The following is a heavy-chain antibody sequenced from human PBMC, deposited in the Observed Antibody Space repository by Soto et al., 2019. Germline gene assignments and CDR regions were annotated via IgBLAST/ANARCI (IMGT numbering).Heavy chain of an antibody. Sequence: QVQLQESGPGLVKPSGTLSLTCAVSGGSISSSNWWSWVRQPPGKGLEWIGEIYHSGSTNYNPSRNSRVTIAVDKSKNQFSLKLSSVTAADTAVYYCARDGAWVDYGGWAETRNDAFDIWGQGTMVTVSS. CDR1: GGSISSSNW. CDR3: ARDGAWVDYGGWAETRNDAFDI. V-gene: IGHV4-4*02. CDR2: IYHSGST. D-gene: IGHD4-17*01. J-gene: IGHJ3*02.